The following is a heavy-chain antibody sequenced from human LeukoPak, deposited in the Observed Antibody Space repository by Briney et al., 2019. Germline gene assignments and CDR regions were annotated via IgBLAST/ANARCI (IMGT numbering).Heavy chain of an antibody. CDR1: GYRFTSYW. CDR2: IDPDDSYT. J-gene: IGHJ5*02. CDR3: ARAEMPSVAGEDWFDP. Sequence: GESLKISCKGSGYRFTSYWISWVRPMPGKGLEWMGRIDPDDSYTSYSPFFQGRVSISVDKSISTAYLQWSSLKASDTAIYYCARAEMPSVAGEDWFDPWGQGTLVTVSS. D-gene: IGHD3-10*01. V-gene: IGHV5-10-1*01.